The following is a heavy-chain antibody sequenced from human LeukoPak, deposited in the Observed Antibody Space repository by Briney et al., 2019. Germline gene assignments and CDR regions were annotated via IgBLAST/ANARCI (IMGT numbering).Heavy chain of an antibody. V-gene: IGHV3-23*01. CDR2: ISGSGDST. J-gene: IGHJ4*02. D-gene: IGHD3-22*01. CDR3: ANPLVPNYYDSSGYWGY. CDR1: GFTFSSYA. Sequence: GGSLRLSCAASGFTFSSYAMSWVRQAPGKGLEWVSAISGSGDSTYYSDSVKGRFTISRDNSKNTLYVQMNSLRAEDTAVYYCANPLVPNYYDSSGYWGYWGQGTLVTVSS.